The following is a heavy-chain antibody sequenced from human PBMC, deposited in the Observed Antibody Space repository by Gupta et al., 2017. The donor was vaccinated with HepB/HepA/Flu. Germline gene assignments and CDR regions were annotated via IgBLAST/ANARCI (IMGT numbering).Heavy chain of an antibody. Sequence: QVQLVQSGAEVKKPGASVKVSCKASGYTFTSYDINWVRQATGQGLEWMGWMNPNSGNTGYAQKFQGRVTITRNTSISTAYMELSSLRSEDTAVYYWARVTHPSYYDILTGYNAFDIWGQGTMVTVSS. CDR2: MNPNSGNT. V-gene: IGHV1-8*02. D-gene: IGHD3-9*01. CDR1: GYTFTSYD. CDR3: ARVTHPSYYDILTGYNAFDI. J-gene: IGHJ3*02.